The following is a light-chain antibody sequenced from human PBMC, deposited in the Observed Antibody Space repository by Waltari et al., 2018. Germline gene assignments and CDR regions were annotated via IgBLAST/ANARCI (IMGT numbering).Light chain of an antibody. CDR2: DVT. CDR1: SSDLGGYNY. V-gene: IGLV2-8*01. CDR3: TSYAVTKVV. J-gene: IGLJ2*01. Sequence: QSVLTQPPSASGFLGQSVAISCTGTSSDLGGYNYVSWYPPHPGKPPKLLIYDVTKRPSGVPDRFSGSKSGNTASLTVSGLQAEDEADYYCTSYAVTKVVFGGGTKLTVL.